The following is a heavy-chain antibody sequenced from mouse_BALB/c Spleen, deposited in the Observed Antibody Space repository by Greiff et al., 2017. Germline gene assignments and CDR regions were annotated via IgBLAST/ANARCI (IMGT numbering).Heavy chain of an antibody. D-gene: IGHD2-10*01. V-gene: IGHV5-17*02. J-gene: IGHJ3*01. CDR1: GFTFSSFG. Sequence: EVKVVESGGGLVQPGGSRKLSCAASGFTFSSFGMYWVRQAPEKGLEWVAYISSGSSTIYYADTVKGRFTISRDNPKNTLFLQMTSLRSEDTAMYYCASRSYYGNFFAYWGQGTLVTVSA. CDR2: ISSGSSTI. CDR3: ASRSYYGNFFAY.